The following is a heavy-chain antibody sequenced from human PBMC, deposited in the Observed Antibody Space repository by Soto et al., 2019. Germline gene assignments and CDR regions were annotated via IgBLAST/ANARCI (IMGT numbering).Heavy chain of an antibody. CDR2: ISWNSGSI. V-gene: IGHV3-9*01. Sequence: GGSLRLSCAASGFTFDDYAMHWVRQAPGKGLEWVSGISWNSGSIGYADSVKGRFTISRDNAKNSLYLQMNSLRAEDTALYYCAKAGAIAAPYYYYYMDVWGKGTTVTVSS. J-gene: IGHJ6*03. CDR3: AKAGAIAAPYYYYYMDV. D-gene: IGHD6-6*01. CDR1: GFTFDDYA.